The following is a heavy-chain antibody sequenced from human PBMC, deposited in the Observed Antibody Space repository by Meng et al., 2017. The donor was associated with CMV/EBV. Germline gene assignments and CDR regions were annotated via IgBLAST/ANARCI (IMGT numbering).Heavy chain of an antibody. V-gene: IGHV4-39*07. CDR1: GGSNSSSSYY. CDR2: IYYSGST. D-gene: IGHD3-16*01. J-gene: IGHJ4*02. CDR3: ARVRGTFDY. Sequence: QVHWREPGPRLVKPSEPLSLPCTVSGGSNSSSSYYWGWIRQPPGKGLEWIGSIYYSGSTYYNPSLKSRVTISVDTSKNQFSLKLSSVTAADTAVYYCARVRGTFDYWGQGTLVTVSS.